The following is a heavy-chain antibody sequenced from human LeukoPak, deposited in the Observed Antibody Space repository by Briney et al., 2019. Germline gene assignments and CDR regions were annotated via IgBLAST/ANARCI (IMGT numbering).Heavy chain of an antibody. D-gene: IGHD2-15*01. CDR3: ATLKELLEGYYYYYGMDV. CDR1: GGSISSGGYY. CDR2: IYYSGST. Sequence: PSQTLSLTRTVSGGSISSGGYYWSWIRQHPGKGLEWIGYIYYSGSTYYNPSLKSRVTISVDTSKNQFSLKLSSVTAADTAVYYCATLKELLEGYYYYYGMDVWGQGTTVTVSS. J-gene: IGHJ6*02. V-gene: IGHV4-31*03.